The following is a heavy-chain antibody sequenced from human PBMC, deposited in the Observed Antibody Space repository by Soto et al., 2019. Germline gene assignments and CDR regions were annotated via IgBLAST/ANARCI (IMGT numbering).Heavy chain of an antibody. Sequence: QVQLVESGGGVVQPGRSLRLSCAASGFTFSNYGMHWVRQAPGKGLEWVAVIWYDGSKKYYADSVKGRFTISRDDSKNTLYLQMISLRAEDTALYYCATDYSLVTLESWGQGTLVTVSS. CDR3: ATDYSLVTLES. D-gene: IGHD5-18*01. J-gene: IGHJ4*02. V-gene: IGHV3-33*01. CDR1: GFTFSNYG. CDR2: IWYDGSKK.